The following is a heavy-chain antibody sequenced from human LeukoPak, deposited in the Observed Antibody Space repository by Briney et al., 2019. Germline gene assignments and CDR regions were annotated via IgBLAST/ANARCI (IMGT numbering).Heavy chain of an antibody. J-gene: IGHJ4*02. CDR1: GFSFSDYY. D-gene: IGHD3-10*01. V-gene: IGHV3-11*04. Sequence: GGSLRLSCAASGFSFSDYYMSWIRQAPGKGLEWVSYISTSSSTIYYADSVKGRFTISRDNAEDSLYLQMNSLRAEDTAVYYCARERITMVRGVINPSGYWGQGTLVTVSS. CDR2: ISTSSSTI. CDR3: ARERITMVRGVINPSGY.